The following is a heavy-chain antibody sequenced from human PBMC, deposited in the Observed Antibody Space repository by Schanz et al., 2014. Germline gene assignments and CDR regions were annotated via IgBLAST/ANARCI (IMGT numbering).Heavy chain of an antibody. D-gene: IGHD5-18*01. J-gene: IGHJ4*02. CDR1: GFTFSSSG. V-gene: IGHV3-30*02. Sequence: QVQLVESGGGVVQPGGSLRLSCAASGFTFSSSGMHWVRQAPGKGLEWVAFIPSDESNKYYIDSVKGRFTTSRDNSWETLCRQKNNLRPNDTAVYYCAKDEGYNYGYIFDYWGQGTLVTVSS. CDR3: AKDEGYNYGYIFDY. CDR2: IPSDESNK.